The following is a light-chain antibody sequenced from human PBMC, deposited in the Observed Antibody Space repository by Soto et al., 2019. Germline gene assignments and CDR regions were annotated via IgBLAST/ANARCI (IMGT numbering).Light chain of an antibody. CDR3: QQYDGYSPWT. J-gene: IGKJ1*01. V-gene: IGKV1-5*01. CDR1: QSISGW. CDR2: DAS. Sequence: DIQMTQSPSTLSASVGDRVTITCRASQSISGWLAWYQQKPGKAPKLLIYDASNLESGVPSRFSGSGAGTEFILTISSLQPDDFATYYCQQYDGYSPWTFGQGTKV.